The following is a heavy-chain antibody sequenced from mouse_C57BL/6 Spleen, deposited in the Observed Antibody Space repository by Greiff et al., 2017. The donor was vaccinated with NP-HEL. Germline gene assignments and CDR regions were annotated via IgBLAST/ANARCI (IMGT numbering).Heavy chain of an antibody. CDR1: GYTFTDYE. J-gene: IGHJ1*03. V-gene: IGHV1-15*01. D-gene: IGHD1-1*01. Sequence: SGAELVRPGASVTLSCKASGYTFTDYEMHWVKQTPVHGLEWIGAIDPETGGTAYNQKFKGKAILTADKSSSTAYMELRSLTSEDSAVYYCTRSGGSREYFDVWGTGTTVTVSS. CDR3: TRSGGSREYFDV. CDR2: IDPETGGT.